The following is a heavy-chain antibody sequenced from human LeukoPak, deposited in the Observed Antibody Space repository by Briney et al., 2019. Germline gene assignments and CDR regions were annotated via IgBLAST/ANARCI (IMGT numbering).Heavy chain of an antibody. CDR2: IISSSSYI. V-gene: IGHV3-21*01. Sequence: GGSLRLSCADSGCTFSSYAMSWVRQDPGKRLEGVSSIISSSSYIYYADPVKGRVTIPRDNAKSSLYLQMTSLRAEDTAVYYCARDPYSGRYGDYYYYYMDVWGKGTTVTISS. CDR3: ARDPYSGRYGDYYYYYMDV. CDR1: GCTFSSYA. J-gene: IGHJ6*03. D-gene: IGHD1-26*01.